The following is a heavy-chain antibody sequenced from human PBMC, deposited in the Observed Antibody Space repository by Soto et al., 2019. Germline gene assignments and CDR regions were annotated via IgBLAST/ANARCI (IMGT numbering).Heavy chain of an antibody. CDR2: ISGTAGTT. CDR3: AKSARGDGYKNAFDI. V-gene: IGHV3-23*01. CDR1: GFTFSDYV. J-gene: IGHJ3*02. Sequence: GGSLRLSGAASGFTFSDYVMTWVRQAPGKGLEWGSAISGTAGTTYYADSVKGRFTFSRDNSKNTLYLQMNSLRAEDTALYYCAKSARGDGYKNAFDIWGQGTMVTVSS. D-gene: IGHD5-12*01.